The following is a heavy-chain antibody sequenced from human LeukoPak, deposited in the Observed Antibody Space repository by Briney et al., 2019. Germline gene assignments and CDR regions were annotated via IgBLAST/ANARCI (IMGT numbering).Heavy chain of an antibody. CDR2: ISGSGGST. V-gene: IGHV3-23*01. J-gene: IGHJ4*02. CDR3: AKYNGADSSGYTLDY. D-gene: IGHD3-22*01. Sequence: GGSLRLSCAASGFTFSSYAMSWVRQAPGKGLEWVSAISGSGGSTYYADSVKGRFTISRDNSKNTLYLQMNSLGAEDTAVYYCAKYNGADSSGYTLDYWGQGTLVTVSS. CDR1: GFTFSSYA.